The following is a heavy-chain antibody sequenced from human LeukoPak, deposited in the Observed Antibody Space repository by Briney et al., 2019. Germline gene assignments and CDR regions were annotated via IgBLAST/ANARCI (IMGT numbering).Heavy chain of an antibody. CDR3: QKPAYDILTGYHDFDY. V-gene: IGHV3-30*02. J-gene: IGHJ4*02. D-gene: IGHD3-9*01. Sequence: GGSLRLSCSASGFTFSSYSMNWVRQAPGKGLDWVAFIRYDGSNKYYADSVKGRFTISRDNSKNTLYLQMNSLRAEDTAVYYWQKPAYDILTGYHDFDYWGQGTLVTVSS. CDR2: IRYDGSNK. CDR1: GFTFSSYS.